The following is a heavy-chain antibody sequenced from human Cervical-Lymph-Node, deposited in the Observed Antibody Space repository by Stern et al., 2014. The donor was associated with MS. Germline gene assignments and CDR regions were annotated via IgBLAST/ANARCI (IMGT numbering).Heavy chain of an antibody. J-gene: IGHJ6*02. D-gene: IGHD1-26*01. CDR2: IYYRGRP. V-gene: IGHV4-61*08. Sequence: QVQLQESGPGLVRPSETLSLTCTASGDSVSSEDYYWSWIRQSPGKDLEWIGYIYYRGRPNYNPSLKSRLTISIDPPKNQFPLKRIFVTAADTAVYYCARSGYYGIDVWGQGTTVIVSS. CDR3: ARSGYYGIDV. CDR1: GDSVSSEDYY.